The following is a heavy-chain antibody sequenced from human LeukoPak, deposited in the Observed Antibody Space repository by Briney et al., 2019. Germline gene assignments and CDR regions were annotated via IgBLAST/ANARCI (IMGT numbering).Heavy chain of an antibody. CDR3: ARDTSNYGSGTTGSGMDV. Sequence: SETLSLTCTVSGGSISSYYWSWIRQPAGKGLEWIGRIYTSGSTNYNPSLKSRVTMSVDTSKNQFSLKLSSVTAADTAVYYCARDTSNYGSGTTGSGMDVWGQGTTVTVSS. J-gene: IGHJ6*02. CDR2: IYTSGST. CDR1: GGSISSYY. V-gene: IGHV4-4*07. D-gene: IGHD3-10*01.